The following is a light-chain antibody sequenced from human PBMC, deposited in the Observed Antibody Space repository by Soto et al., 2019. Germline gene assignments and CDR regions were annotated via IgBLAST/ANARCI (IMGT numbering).Light chain of an antibody. CDR1: QSISSH. CDR2: GAS. J-gene: IGKJ1*01. CDR3: QQSYTTPRT. V-gene: IGKV1-39*01. Sequence: DIQMTHSPSSLSASVGDRVTITCRASQSISSHLNWYQQKAGKAPKLLISGASSLESGVPSRFSGSGSGTDFTLTISSLQPEDFATYYFQQSYTTPRTFGQGTKVEIK.